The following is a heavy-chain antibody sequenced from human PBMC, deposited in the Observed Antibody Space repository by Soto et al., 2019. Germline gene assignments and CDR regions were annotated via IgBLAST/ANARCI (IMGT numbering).Heavy chain of an antibody. CDR2: INHSGST. Sequence: QVQLQQWGAGLLKPSETLSLTCAVYGGSFSGYYWSWIRQPPGKGLEWIGEINHSGSTNYNPSLKSRVTISVDTSKNQFSRQLSSVTAADTAVYYCARAGYSYGWSTIDYWGQGTLVTVSS. D-gene: IGHD5-18*01. J-gene: IGHJ4*02. CDR1: GGSFSGYY. V-gene: IGHV4-34*01. CDR3: ARAGYSYGWSTIDY.